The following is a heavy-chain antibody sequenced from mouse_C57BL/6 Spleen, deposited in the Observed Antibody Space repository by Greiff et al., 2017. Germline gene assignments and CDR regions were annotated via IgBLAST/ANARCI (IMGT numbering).Heavy chain of an antibody. D-gene: IGHD1-1*01. Sequence: VQLQQSGAELVRPGASVKLSCKASGYTFTDYYINWVKQRPGQGLEWIARIYPGSGNTYYNEKFKGKATLTAEKSSSTAYMQLSSLTSEDSAVYFCARDYYGSSYRDWYFDVWGTGTTVTVSS. CDR2: IYPGSGNT. J-gene: IGHJ1*03. V-gene: IGHV1-76*01. CDR1: GYTFTDYY. CDR3: ARDYYGSSYRDWYFDV.